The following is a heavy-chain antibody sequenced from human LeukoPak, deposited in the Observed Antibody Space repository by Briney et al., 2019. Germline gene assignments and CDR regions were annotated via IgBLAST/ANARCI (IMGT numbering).Heavy chain of an antibody. J-gene: IGHJ4*02. CDR2: ISYDGGNK. D-gene: IGHD3-22*01. CDR1: GFTFSDYA. V-gene: IGHV3-30-3*01. Sequence: PGRSLRLSCAASGFTFSDYAMHWVRQAPGKGLEWVAVISYDGGNKYYADSVKGRFTISRDNSKNTLYLQMNSLRAEDTAVYYCAKDGQRNYYESSGYFDYWGQGTLVTVSS. CDR3: AKDGQRNYYESSGYFDY.